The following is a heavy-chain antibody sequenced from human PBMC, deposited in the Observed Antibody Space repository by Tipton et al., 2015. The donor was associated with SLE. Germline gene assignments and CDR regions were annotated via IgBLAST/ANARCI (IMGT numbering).Heavy chain of an antibody. CDR2: IFRSGTT. J-gene: IGHJ6*03. D-gene: IGHD2-21*01. CDR3: ARHEAAYCGGECPGVYYYMDV. V-gene: IGHV4-38-2*02. CDR1: GSSISDGHY. Sequence: TLSLTCTVSGSSISDGHYWGWIRQSPGKGLEWIGNIFRSGTTYYNSYLKNRVTLSVDTSKNQFSLKFRSVTAADTALYYCARHEAAYCGGECPGVYYYMDVWGKGTTVTVSS.